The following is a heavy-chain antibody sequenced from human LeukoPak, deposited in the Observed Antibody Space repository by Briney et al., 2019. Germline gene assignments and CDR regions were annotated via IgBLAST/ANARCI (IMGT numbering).Heavy chain of an antibody. D-gene: IGHD2/OR15-2a*01. Sequence: GGSLRLSCAASGFTFSSAWMTWVRQTPGKGLEWVGRIKQIKNGGTTDYAAPVKDRFTISRDDSINALYLQMNSLKTEDTPVYYCATGFTSTSHYGYWGQGTLVTVSS. CDR3: ATGFTSTSHYGY. CDR1: GFTFSSAW. V-gene: IGHV3-15*01. CDR2: IKQIKNGGTT. J-gene: IGHJ4*02.